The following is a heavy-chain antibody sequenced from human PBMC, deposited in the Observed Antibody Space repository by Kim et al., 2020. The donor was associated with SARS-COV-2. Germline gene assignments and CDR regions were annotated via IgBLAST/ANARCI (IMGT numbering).Heavy chain of an antibody. Sequence: SETLSLTCTVSGGSISSGGYYWSWIRQHPGKGLEWIGYIYYSGSTYYNPSLKSRVTISVDTSKNQFSLKLSSVTAADTAVYYCARERTIAAALSYYYYGMDVWGQGTTVTVSS. CDR2: IYYSGST. D-gene: IGHD6-13*01. CDR1: GGSISSGGYY. J-gene: IGHJ6*02. CDR3: ARERTIAAALSYYYYGMDV. V-gene: IGHV4-31*03.